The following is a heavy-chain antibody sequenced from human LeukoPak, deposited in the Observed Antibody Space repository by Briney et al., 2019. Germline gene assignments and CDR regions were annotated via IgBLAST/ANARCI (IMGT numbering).Heavy chain of an antibody. CDR3: ARPGTDYGMDV. CDR2: INHSGST. CDR1: GGSFSGYY. V-gene: IGHV4-34*01. J-gene: IGHJ6*02. Sequence: SETLSLTCAVYGGSFSGYYWSWIRQPPGKGLEWIGEINHSGSTNYNPSLKSRVTISVDTSKNQFSLKLSSVTAADTAVYYCARPGTDYGMDVWGQGTTVTVSS.